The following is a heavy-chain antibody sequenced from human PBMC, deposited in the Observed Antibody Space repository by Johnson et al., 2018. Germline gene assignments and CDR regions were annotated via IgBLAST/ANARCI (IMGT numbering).Heavy chain of an antibody. CDR1: GFTFSSYA. Sequence: QVQLVQSGGGVVQPGRSLRLSCAASGFTFSSYALNWVRQAPGKGLEWVAVTSADGSNKYYEDSVKGRFTIPRDNSKNTLFLQRNSLRVEDQAIYYCARTGYSYDSGRAFDIWGQGTMVTVSS. J-gene: IGHJ3*02. D-gene: IGHD3-22*01. CDR3: ARTGYSYDSGRAFDI. V-gene: IGHV3-30-3*01. CDR2: TSADGSNK.